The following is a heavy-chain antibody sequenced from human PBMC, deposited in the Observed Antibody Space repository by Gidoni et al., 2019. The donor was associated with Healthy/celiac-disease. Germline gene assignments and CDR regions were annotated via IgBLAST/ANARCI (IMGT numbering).Heavy chain of an antibody. CDR1: GGTFSSYA. D-gene: IGHD3-16*01. CDR2: IIPIFGIA. J-gene: IGHJ3*02. CDR3: ARDKGGRDYDNRGDAFDI. V-gene: IGHV1-69*17. Sequence: QVQLVQSGAEVKKPGSSVKVSCKASGGTFSSYAISWVRQAPGQGIEWMGGIIPIFGIANYAQKVKGRVTITADKSTSTAYMELSSLRSEDTAVYYGARDKGGRDYDNRGDAFDIWGQGTMVTVSS.